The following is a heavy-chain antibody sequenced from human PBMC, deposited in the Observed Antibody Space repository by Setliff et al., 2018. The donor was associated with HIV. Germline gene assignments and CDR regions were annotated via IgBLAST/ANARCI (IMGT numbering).Heavy chain of an antibody. V-gene: IGHV1-2*02. CDR1: GYTFTGYY. CDR3: ARGQYCGGDCYSV. D-gene: IGHD2-21*02. J-gene: IGHJ4*02. CDR2: INHNSGDT. Sequence: ASVKVSCKASGYTFTGYYMHWVRQAPGQGLEWMGWINHNSGDTNYAQKFQGRVTMTRDTSISTAYMELSRLRSDDTAVYYCARGQYCGGDCYSVWGQGTLVTVS.